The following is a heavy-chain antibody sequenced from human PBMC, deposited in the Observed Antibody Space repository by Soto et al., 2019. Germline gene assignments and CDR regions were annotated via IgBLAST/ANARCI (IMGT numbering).Heavy chain of an antibody. D-gene: IGHD3-10*01. J-gene: IGHJ6*02. CDR2: IRSKAYGVTT. CDR3: ARDRRVSLWFGEPYYYYGMDV. Sequence: GGSLRLSCTGSGFTFGDYAMSWVRQAPGKGLELVGFIRSKAYGVTTEYAASVKGRFTISRDNAKNSLYLQMNSLRDEDTAVYHCARDRRVSLWFGEPYYYYGMDVWGQGTTVTVSS. CDR1: GFTFGDYA. V-gene: IGHV3-49*04.